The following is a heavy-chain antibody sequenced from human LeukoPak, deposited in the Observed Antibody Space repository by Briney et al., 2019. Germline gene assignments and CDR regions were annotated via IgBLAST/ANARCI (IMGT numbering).Heavy chain of an antibody. V-gene: IGHV4-59*01. D-gene: IGHD6-19*01. CDR1: GGSINSYY. J-gene: IGHJ4*02. Sequence: PSETLSLTCTVSGGSINSYYWSWIRQPPGKGLEWIGYIYYSGSPNYNPSLKSRVTISVDTSKNQFSLKLSSVTAADTAVYYCARVASAWYSLSYYFDYWGQGTLVTVSS. CDR3: ARVASAWYSLSYYFDY. CDR2: IYYSGSP.